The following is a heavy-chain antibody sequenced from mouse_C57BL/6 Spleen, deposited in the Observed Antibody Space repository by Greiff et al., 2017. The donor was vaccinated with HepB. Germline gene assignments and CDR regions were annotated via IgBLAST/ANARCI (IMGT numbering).Heavy chain of an antibody. J-gene: IGHJ2*01. D-gene: IGHD1-1*01. CDR2: ISSGSSTI. V-gene: IGHV5-17*01. Sequence: EVKLVESGGGLVKPGGSLKLSCAASGFTFSDYGMHWVRQAPEKGLEWVAYISSGSSTIYYADTVKGRFTFSRDNAKNTLFLQMTSLRSEDTAMYYCALTTVDYYFDYWGQGTTLTVSS. CDR1: GFTFSDYG. CDR3: ALTTVDYYFDY.